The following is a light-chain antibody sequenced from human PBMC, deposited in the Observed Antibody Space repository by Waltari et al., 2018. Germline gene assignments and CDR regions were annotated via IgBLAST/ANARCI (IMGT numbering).Light chain of an antibody. CDR1: SEHRASA. J-gene: IGLJ2*01. Sequence: QLAVTQSPSASTPLGASVKLTCPLSSEHRASAITWHQHQPEKGTRFLMKIDGGSGHTKGDGIRDRVSSSNSAAERYLTISSLQYEDEAAYYCQTCDPDTVVFGGGTKLTV. V-gene: IGLV4-69*01. CDR2: IDGGSGH. CDR3: QTCDPDTVV.